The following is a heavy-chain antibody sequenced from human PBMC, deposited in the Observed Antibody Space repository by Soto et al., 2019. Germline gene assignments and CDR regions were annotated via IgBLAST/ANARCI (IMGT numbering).Heavy chain of an antibody. CDR3: ARAPTGGTWPVYFDW. CDR1: AFTFGDFA. J-gene: IGHJ4*02. D-gene: IGHD2-15*01. CDR2: INWNGNYI. Sequence: VQLVESGGGLVQPGRSLRLSCKASAFTFGDFAMHWVRQVPGKGLEWVSGINWNGNYIGYADSVKGRFTVSRENAKNSLYLQMNILRPEDTALYFCARAPTGGTWPVYFDWWGRGTLGTVSS. V-gene: IGHV3-9*01.